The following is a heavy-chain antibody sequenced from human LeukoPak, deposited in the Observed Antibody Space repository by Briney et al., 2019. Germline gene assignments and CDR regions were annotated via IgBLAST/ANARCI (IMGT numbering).Heavy chain of an antibody. CDR2: IRYDGSNK. V-gene: IGHV3-30*02. CDR1: GFTFSSYG. Sequence: GGSLRLSCAASGFTFSSYGMHWVRQAPGKGLEWAAFIRYDGSNKYYADSVKGRFTISRDNSKNTLYLQMNSLRAEDTAVYYCAKEGCSSTSCYTNYFDYWGRGTLVTVSS. CDR3: AKEGCSSTSCYTNYFDY. J-gene: IGHJ4*02. D-gene: IGHD2-2*02.